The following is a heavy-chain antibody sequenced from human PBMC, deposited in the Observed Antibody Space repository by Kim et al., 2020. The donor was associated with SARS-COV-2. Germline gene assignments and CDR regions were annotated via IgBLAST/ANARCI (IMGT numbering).Heavy chain of an antibody. CDR1: GYSFTSYW. J-gene: IGHJ5*02. CDR2: IYPGDSDT. D-gene: IGHD4-17*01. Sequence: GESLKISCKGSGYSFTSYWIGWVRQMPGKGLEWMGIIYPGDSDTRYSPSFQGQVTISADKSISTAYLQWSSLKASDTAMYYCARGDFYGDYPRGWFDPWGQGTLVTVSS. CDR3: ARGDFYGDYPRGWFDP. V-gene: IGHV5-51*01.